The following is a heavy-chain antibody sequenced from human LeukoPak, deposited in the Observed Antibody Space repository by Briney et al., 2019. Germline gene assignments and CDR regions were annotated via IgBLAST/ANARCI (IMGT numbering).Heavy chain of an antibody. J-gene: IGHJ5*02. V-gene: IGHV4-59*01. D-gene: IGHD3-9*01. CDR2: IYYSGST. CDR3: AGHLTDFSFDP. CDR1: GGSISSYY. Sequence: SETLSLTCTVSGGSISSYYWSWIRQPPGKGLEWIGYIYYSGSTNYNPSLKSRVTISVDTSKNQFSLKLSSVTAADTAVYYCAGHLTDFSFDPWGQGTLVTVSS.